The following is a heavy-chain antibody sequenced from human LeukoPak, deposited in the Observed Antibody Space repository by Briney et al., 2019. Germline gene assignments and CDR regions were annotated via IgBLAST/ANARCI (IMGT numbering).Heavy chain of an antibody. Sequence: ASETLSLTCAVYGGSFSGYYWSWIRQPPGKGLEWVGEINHSGSTNYNPSLKSRVTISVDTSKNRFSLKLSSVTAADTAVYYCARGSSYYDFWSGPRPYYYYYMDVWGKGTTVTVSS. V-gene: IGHV4-34*01. CDR3: ARGSSYYDFWSGPRPYYYYYMDV. D-gene: IGHD3-3*01. J-gene: IGHJ6*03. CDR2: INHSGST. CDR1: GGSFSGYY.